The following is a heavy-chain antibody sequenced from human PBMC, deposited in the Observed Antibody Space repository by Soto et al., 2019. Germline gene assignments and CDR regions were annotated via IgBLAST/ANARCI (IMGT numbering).Heavy chain of an antibody. CDR3: AKEGYDSSGYLDY. CDR1: GFTFDDYT. J-gene: IGHJ4*02. V-gene: IGHV3-43*01. Sequence: EVQLVESGGVVVQPGGSLRLSCAASGFTFDDYTMHWVRQAPGKGLEWVSLISWDGGSTYYADSVKGRFTISRDNSKNSLYLQMNSLRTEDTALYYCAKEGYDSSGYLDYWGQGTLVTVSS. CDR2: ISWDGGST. D-gene: IGHD3-22*01.